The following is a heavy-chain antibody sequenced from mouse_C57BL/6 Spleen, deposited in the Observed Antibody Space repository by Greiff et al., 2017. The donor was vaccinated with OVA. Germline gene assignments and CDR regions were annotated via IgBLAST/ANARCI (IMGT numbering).Heavy chain of an antibody. Sequence: LVESGAELVKPGASVQISCKASGYAFSSYWMNWVKQRPGKGLEWIGQIYPGDGDTNYNGKFKGKATLTADKSSSTAYMQLSSLTSEDSAVYFCARSGWLLTAMDYWGQGTSVTVSS. D-gene: IGHD2-3*01. V-gene: IGHV1-80*01. J-gene: IGHJ4*01. CDR2: IYPGDGDT. CDR3: ARSGWLLTAMDY. CDR1: GYAFSSYW.